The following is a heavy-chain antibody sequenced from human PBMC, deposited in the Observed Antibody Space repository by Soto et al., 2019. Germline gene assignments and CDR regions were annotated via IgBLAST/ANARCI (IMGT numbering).Heavy chain of an antibody. J-gene: IGHJ6*02. D-gene: IGHD3-16*01. CDR3: ASGGSAERQTDGDSYHYYAMDV. CDR2: ISHHSDYI. V-gene: IGHV3-21*02. CDR1: GFTFACYN. Sequence: EVQLVESGGGLVTFGGSLRLSCASSGFTFACYNMLWVRQAPGKGLEWVGCISHHSDYIYHADSVKGRFTVSRDNARKTLFLEMTIRRDEDTVVYYCASGGSAERQTDGDSYHYYAMDVGGQGTTVTVSS.